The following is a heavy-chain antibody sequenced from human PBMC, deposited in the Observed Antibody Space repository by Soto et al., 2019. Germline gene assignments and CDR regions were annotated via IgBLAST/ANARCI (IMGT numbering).Heavy chain of an antibody. Sequence: ASVKVSCKASGYTLISYGISWVRQAPGQGLEWMGWISAYNGNTNYAQKLQGRVTMATDTSTSTAYMELRSLRSDDTAVYYCARTGPFGARYYYYYYYMDVWGKGTTVTVSS. D-gene: IGHD3-3*01. CDR1: GYTLISYG. V-gene: IGHV1-18*04. J-gene: IGHJ6*03. CDR2: ISAYNGNT. CDR3: ARTGPFGARYYYYYYYMDV.